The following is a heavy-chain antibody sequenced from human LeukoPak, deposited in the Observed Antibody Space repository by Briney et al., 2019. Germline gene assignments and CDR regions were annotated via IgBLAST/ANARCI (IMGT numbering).Heavy chain of an antibody. J-gene: IGHJ4*02. V-gene: IGHV1-2*02. D-gene: IGHD2-15*01. CDR2: INPNSGGT. Sequence: GASVKVSCKASGYTFTGYYMHWVRQAPGQGLEWMGWINPNSGGTNYAQKFQGRVTMTRDTSISTAYMELSRLRSDDTAVYYCARLEGLYGRIYDYWGQGTLVTVSS. CDR1: GYTFTGYY. CDR3: ARLEGLYGRIYDY.